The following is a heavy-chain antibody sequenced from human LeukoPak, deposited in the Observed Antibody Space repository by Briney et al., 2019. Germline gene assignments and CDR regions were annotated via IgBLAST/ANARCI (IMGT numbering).Heavy chain of an antibody. J-gene: IGHJ6*03. CDR1: GGSIRGYY. CDR2: IYSSGST. D-gene: IGHD3-10*01. CDR3: ARVFDSGSQAYFYYMDV. V-gene: IGHV4-59*01. Sequence: PSETLSLTCNVSGGSIRGYYWSWIRQPPGKGPEWIGYIYSSGSTNYNPSLKSRVTMSVDTSKNQFSLKVSSVTAADTAVYYCARVFDSGSQAYFYYMDVWGKGTTVTIFS.